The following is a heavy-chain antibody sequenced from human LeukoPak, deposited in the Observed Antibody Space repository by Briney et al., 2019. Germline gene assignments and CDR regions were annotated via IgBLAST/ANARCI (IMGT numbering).Heavy chain of an antibody. CDR2: MNPNSGNT. D-gene: IGHD7-27*01. Sequence: ASVKVSCKASGYTFTSYDINWVRQATGQGLEWMGWMNPNSGNTGYAQKFQGRVTMTRNTSISTAYMELSSLRSEDTAVYYCARAPWGSRNFGYWGQGTLVTVSS. CDR1: GYTFTSYD. CDR3: ARAPWGSRNFGY. J-gene: IGHJ4*02. V-gene: IGHV1-8*01.